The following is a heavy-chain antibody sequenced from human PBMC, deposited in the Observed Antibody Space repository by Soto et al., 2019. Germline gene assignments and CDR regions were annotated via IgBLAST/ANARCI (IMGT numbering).Heavy chain of an antibody. J-gene: IGHJ6*02. CDR3: ARGFYDFWSGYYNYYYYGMDV. V-gene: IGHV1-18*01. Sequence: ASVKVSCKASGYTFTSYGISWVRQAPGQGLEWMGWISAYNGNTNYAQKLQGRVTMTTDTSTSTAYMELRSLRSDDTAVYYCARGFYDFWSGYYNYYYYGMDVWGQGTKVTVSS. CDR2: ISAYNGNT. CDR1: GYTFTSYG. D-gene: IGHD3-3*01.